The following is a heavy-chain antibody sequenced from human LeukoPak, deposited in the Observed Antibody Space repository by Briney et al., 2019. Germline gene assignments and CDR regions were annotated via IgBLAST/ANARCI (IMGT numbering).Heavy chain of an antibody. D-gene: IGHD2-2*02. CDR3: ARDHRARDCSSTSCYRGRAFDI. V-gene: IGHV1-18*01. CDR2: ISAYNGNT. J-gene: IGHJ3*02. CDR1: GYTFTSYG. Sequence: ASVKVSCKASGYTFTSYGISWVRQAPGQGLEWMGWISAYNGNTNYAQKLQGRVTMTTDTSTSTAYMELRSLRSDDTAVHYCARDHRARDCSSTSCYRGRAFDIWGQGTMVTVSS.